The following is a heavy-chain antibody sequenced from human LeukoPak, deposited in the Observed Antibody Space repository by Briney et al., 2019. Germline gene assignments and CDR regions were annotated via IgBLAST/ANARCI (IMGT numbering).Heavy chain of an antibody. CDR3: ANYGSGSYRFDP. CDR1: GGSISSGGYY. Sequence: PSQTLSLTCTVSGGSISSGGYYWSWIRQHPGKGLEWIGYIYYSGSTYYNPSLKSRVTISVDTSKNQFSLKLSSVTAADMAVYYCANYGSGSYRFDPWGQGTLVTVSS. J-gene: IGHJ5*02. V-gene: IGHV4-31*03. D-gene: IGHD3-10*01. CDR2: IYYSGST.